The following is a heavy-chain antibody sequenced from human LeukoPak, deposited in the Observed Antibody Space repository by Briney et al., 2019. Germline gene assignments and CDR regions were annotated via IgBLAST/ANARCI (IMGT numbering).Heavy chain of an antibody. CDR2: ISGNSDRI. D-gene: IGHD2-21*01. Sequence: PGGSLRLSCSASGFTFSSYAMTWVRQAPGKGLEWVSVISGNSDRIFHADSVKGRFTISRDNSRNTLFLQMNGLRAEDTAVYFCAKDGPSCGGARSQGYFDLWGRGTLVTVSS. CDR1: GFTFSSYA. CDR3: AKDGPSCGGARSQGYFDL. V-gene: IGHV3-23*01. J-gene: IGHJ2*01.